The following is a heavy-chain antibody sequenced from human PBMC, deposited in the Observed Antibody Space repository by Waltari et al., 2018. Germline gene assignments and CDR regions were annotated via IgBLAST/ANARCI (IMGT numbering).Heavy chain of an antibody. CDR2: INPKSGGT. J-gene: IGHJ4*02. Sequence: QVQLVQSGAEVKKPGASVKVSCKASGYTFTGYYMHWVRPAPGQGLEWMGWINPKSGGTNDAQKFQGRVTMTRDTSISTAYMELSRLRSDDTAVYYCARDGNLGYDSSGYLVDYWGQGTLVTVSS. V-gene: IGHV1-2*02. CDR1: GYTFTGYY. CDR3: ARDGNLGYDSSGYLVDY. D-gene: IGHD3-22*01.